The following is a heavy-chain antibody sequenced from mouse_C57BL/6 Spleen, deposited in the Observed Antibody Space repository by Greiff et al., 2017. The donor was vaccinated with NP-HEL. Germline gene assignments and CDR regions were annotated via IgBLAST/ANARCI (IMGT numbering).Heavy chain of an antibody. Sequence: VQLQQSGAELVKPGASVKISCKASGYAFRSYWMKWVKQRPGKGLEWIGQIYPGDGDTNYNGKFKGKATLTADKSSSTAYMQLSSLTSEDSAVYFCARQTAQATGFAYWGQGTLVTVSA. J-gene: IGHJ3*01. D-gene: IGHD3-2*02. CDR2: IYPGDGDT. V-gene: IGHV1-80*01. CDR3: ARQTAQATGFAY. CDR1: GYAFRSYW.